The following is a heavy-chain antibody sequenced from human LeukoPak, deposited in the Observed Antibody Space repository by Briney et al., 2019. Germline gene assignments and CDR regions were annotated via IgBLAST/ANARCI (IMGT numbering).Heavy chain of an antibody. CDR1: GFTFSSYG. V-gene: IGHV3-30*02. Sequence: GGSLRLSCAASGFTFSSYGMHWVRQAPGKGLEWVAFIRYDGSNKYYADSVKGRFTISRDNSKNTLYLQMNSLRAEDTAVYYCAKSGVTTVRYYYMDVWGKGTTVTVSS. D-gene: IGHD4-11*01. CDR3: AKSGVTTVRYYYMDV. J-gene: IGHJ6*03. CDR2: IRYDGSNK.